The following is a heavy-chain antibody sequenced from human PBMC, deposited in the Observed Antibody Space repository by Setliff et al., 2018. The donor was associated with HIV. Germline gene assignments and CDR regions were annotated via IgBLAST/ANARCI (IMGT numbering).Heavy chain of an antibody. Sequence: SETLSLTCTVSDDSISSYYWSWIRQPPGKGLEWIGYIYYTGTTKYNPSLKSRVTISIDTSKNQFSLKLTSVTAADTAVYYCAREWLQHTGDDAFDVWGQGTMVT. D-gene: IGHD5-12*01. V-gene: IGHV4-59*01. CDR2: IYYTGTT. CDR1: DDSISSYY. J-gene: IGHJ3*01. CDR3: AREWLQHTGDDAFDV.